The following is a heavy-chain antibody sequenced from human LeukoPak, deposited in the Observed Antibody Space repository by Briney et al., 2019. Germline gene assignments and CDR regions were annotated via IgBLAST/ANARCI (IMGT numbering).Heavy chain of an antibody. Sequence: PGGSLRLSCAASGFTFGVSAMNWVRQAPGKGLEWVSASGNAGDTYYADSVKGRFTISRDNSKKMLFLQMTSLRAEDTAVYYCARGGSGYPAFDYWGQGTLVTVSS. CDR1: GFTFGVSA. CDR2: SGNAGDT. J-gene: IGHJ4*02. D-gene: IGHD3-22*01. CDR3: ARGGSGYPAFDY. V-gene: IGHV3-23*01.